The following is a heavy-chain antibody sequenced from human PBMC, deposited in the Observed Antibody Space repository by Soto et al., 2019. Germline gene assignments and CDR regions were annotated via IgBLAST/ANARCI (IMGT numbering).Heavy chain of an antibody. V-gene: IGHV6-1*01. CDR2: AYYRSRWQY. CDR3: ARDPPDFNSGFDS. Sequence: SQTLSLTCAICGGSASNNGATWNWIRQSPSRGLEWLGRAYYRSRWQYDCATSVRSRITINPDTSKNQFSLQLNSVTPEDTAVYYCARDPPDFNSGFDSWGQGSLVTVSS. CDR1: GGSASNNGAT. D-gene: IGHD1-26*01. J-gene: IGHJ4*02.